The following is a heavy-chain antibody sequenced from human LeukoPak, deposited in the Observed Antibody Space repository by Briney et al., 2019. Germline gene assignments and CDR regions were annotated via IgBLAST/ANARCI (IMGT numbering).Heavy chain of an antibody. D-gene: IGHD3-22*01. J-gene: IGHJ4*02. V-gene: IGHV4-34*01. CDR1: GGSFSGYY. CDR2: INHSGST. CDR3: ARENYDLGGSFDY. Sequence: KTSETLSLTCAVYGGSFSGYYWSWIRQPPGKGLEWIGEINHSGSTNYNPSLKSRVTISVDTSKNQFSLKLSSVTAADTAVYYCARENYDLGGSFDYWGQGTLVTVSS.